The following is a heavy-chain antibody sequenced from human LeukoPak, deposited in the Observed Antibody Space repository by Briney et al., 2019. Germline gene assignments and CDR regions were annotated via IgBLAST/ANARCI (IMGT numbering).Heavy chain of an antibody. J-gene: IGHJ6*02. Sequence: GGSLRLSCAASGFTFSSNWMNWARQAPGKGLEWVASINHNGNVNYYVDSVKGRFTISRDNAKNSLYLQMSNLRAEDTAVYFCARGGGLDVWGQGATVTVSS. CDR2: INHNGNVN. CDR3: ARGGGLDV. V-gene: IGHV3-7*03. D-gene: IGHD3-16*01. CDR1: GFTFSSNW.